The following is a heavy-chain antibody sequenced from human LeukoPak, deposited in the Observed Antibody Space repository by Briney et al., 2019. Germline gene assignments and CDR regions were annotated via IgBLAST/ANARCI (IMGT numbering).Heavy chain of an antibody. CDR3: AKEGGSNSDYFDY. CDR1: GFTFRGNS. V-gene: IGHV3-30*18. J-gene: IGHJ4*02. CDR2: ISYDGKKK. Sequence: PGGSLRLSCAASGFTFRGNSMHWVRQAPGKGREGVAVISYDGKKKYYADSVKGRFTISRENSQNRQYLQMNSLIPEDAAVYYCAKEGGSNSDYFDYWGQGTLVTVSS. D-gene: IGHD1-26*01.